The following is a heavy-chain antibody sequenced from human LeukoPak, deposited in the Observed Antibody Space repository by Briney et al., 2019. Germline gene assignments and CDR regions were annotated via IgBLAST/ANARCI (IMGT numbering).Heavy chain of an antibody. Sequence: PGGSLRLSCAASGFMFSNYGMHWVRQAPGKGLEWVAVISSDGGSKYYSDSVRGRFTISRDNSKSTLYLEMSSLRTDDTAVYYCGEDWERSGEDGFDFWGQGTVVTVSS. J-gene: IGHJ3*01. CDR1: GFMFSNYG. V-gene: IGHV3-30*18. CDR3: GEDWERSGEDGFDF. D-gene: IGHD1-1*01. CDR2: ISSDGGSK.